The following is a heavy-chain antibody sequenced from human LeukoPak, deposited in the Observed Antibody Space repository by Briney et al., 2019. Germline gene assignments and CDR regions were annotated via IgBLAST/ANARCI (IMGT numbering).Heavy chain of an antibody. CDR2: IWYDGSNK. CDR3: ATRGSTSNY. CDR1: GFSFSSYG. D-gene: IGHD2-2*01. Sequence: GRSLRLSCEASGFSFSSYGMHWVRQAPGKGLEWVAVIWYDGSNKYYADSVKGRFTISRDNSKNTLYLQMNSLRAEDTAVYYCATRGSTSNYWGQGTLATISS. V-gene: IGHV3-33*01. J-gene: IGHJ4*02.